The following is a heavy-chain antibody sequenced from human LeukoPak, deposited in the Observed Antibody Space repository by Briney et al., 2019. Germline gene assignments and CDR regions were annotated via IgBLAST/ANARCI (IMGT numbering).Heavy chain of an antibody. D-gene: IGHD6-19*01. CDR3: ARYLGHSSGSKRGFDY. CDR2: ISGHNDNA. CDR1: GYTFSTYG. V-gene: IGHV1-18*01. J-gene: IGHJ4*02. Sequence: ATVKVSCKASGYTFSTYGISWVRQAPGQGLEWLGWISGHNDNANYVQEFQDRVTMTTDTSTTTAYMELRSLTSDGTAVYFCARYLGHSSGSKRGFDYWGQGTLVTVSS.